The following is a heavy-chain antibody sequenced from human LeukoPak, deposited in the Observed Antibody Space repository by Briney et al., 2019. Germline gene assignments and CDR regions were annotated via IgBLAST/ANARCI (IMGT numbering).Heavy chain of an antibody. D-gene: IGHD1-14*01. CDR2: ISGSGGST. J-gene: IGHJ4*02. Sequence: GGSLRLSCAASGFTFSSYWMNWARQAPGKGLEWVSTISGSGGSTYYAGSVKGRFTISRDNSKNTLYLQMNSLRAEDTAVYYCAKLHNLNSDYWGQGTLVTVPS. CDR3: AKLHNLNSDY. CDR1: GFTFSSYW. V-gene: IGHV3-23*01.